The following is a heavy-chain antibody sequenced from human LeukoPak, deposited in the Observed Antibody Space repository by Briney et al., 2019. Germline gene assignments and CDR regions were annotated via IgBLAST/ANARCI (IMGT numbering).Heavy chain of an antibody. V-gene: IGHV1-18*01. CDR1: GYTFTNYG. CDR2: ISTYNGNS. J-gene: IGHJ3*01. D-gene: IGHD6-19*01. Sequence: ASVKVSCKASGYTFTNYGISWVRQAPGQGLEWMGWISTYNGNSNYAQKLQDRVTMTTDTSTTTAYMVLRSLRSDDTAVYYCARAGGWAREDYKGDAFDVWGQGTMVTVSS. CDR3: ARAGGWAREDYKGDAFDV.